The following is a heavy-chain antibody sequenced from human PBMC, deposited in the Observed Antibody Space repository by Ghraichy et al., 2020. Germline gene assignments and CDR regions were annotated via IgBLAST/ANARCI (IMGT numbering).Heavy chain of an antibody. CDR1: GFSLYTSKMC. J-gene: IGHJ4*02. Sequence: SGPTLVKPTQTLTLTCTFSGFSLYTSKMCVNWIRQPPGKALEWLARIDWDDDEYYSTSLKTRLTISKDTSKNQVVLTMTNMDPVDTATYYCARIIAGPDYFDYWGQGILVTVSS. D-gene: IGHD6-13*01. V-gene: IGHV2-70*11. CDR2: IDWDDDE. CDR3: ARIIAGPDYFDY.